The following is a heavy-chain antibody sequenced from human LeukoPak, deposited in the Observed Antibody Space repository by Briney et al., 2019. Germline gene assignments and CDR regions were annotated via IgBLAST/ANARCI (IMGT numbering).Heavy chain of an antibody. Sequence: PSETLSLTCTVSGGSISSYYWSWIRQPPGKGLEWIGYIYYSGSTNYNPSLKSRLTISVDTSKNQFSLKLSSVTAADTAVYYCARDRGVVGAFDIWGQGTMVPVSS. V-gene: IGHV4-59*01. J-gene: IGHJ3*02. CDR1: GGSISSYY. CDR2: IYYSGST. CDR3: ARDRGVVGAFDI.